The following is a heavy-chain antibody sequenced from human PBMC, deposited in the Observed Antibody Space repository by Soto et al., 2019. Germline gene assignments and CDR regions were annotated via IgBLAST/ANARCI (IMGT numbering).Heavy chain of an antibody. Sequence: QVQLVQSGAEVKKPGSSVKVSCKASGGTFSSYTISWVRQAPGQGLEWMGRIIPILGIANYAQKFQGRVTITADKSASTAYMELSSLRSEDTAVYYCARDANWTQRWWFDPWGQGTLVTVSS. CDR2: IIPILGIA. J-gene: IGHJ5*02. V-gene: IGHV1-69*08. D-gene: IGHD1-20*01. CDR1: GGTFSSYT. CDR3: ARDANWTQRWWFDP.